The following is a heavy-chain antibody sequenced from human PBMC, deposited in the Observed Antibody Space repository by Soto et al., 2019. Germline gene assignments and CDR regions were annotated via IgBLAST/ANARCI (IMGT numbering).Heavy chain of an antibody. CDR3: ARVANYYDSSGPLVY. CDR1: GYTFTSYA. CDR2: INAGNGNT. V-gene: IGHV1-3*01. D-gene: IGHD3-22*01. J-gene: IGHJ4*02. Sequence: QVQLVQSGAEVKKPGASVKVSCKASGYTFTSYAMHWVRQAPGQRLEWMGWINAGNGNTKYSQKFQGRVTITRDTSASTADMELSSLRSEDTAVYYCARVANYYDSSGPLVYWGQGTLVTVSS.